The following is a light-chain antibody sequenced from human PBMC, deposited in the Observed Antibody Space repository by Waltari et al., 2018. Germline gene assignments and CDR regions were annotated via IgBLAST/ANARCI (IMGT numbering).Light chain of an antibody. CDR3: SSYASVNTR. CDR2: DVA. J-gene: IGLJ2*01. V-gene: IGLV2-14*03. CDR1: SRDVDGFNF. Sequence: QSALTQPASMSGSPGQSITISCTGTSRDVDGFNFVSWYQQYPGKAPKLIIYDVANRPSGVSHLFSGSRSGNTASLTIAGLQAEDEAEYYCSSYASVNTRFGGGTKLTVL.